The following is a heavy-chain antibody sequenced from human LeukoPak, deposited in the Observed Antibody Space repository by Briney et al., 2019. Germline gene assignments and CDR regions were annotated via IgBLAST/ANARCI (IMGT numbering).Heavy chain of an antibody. Sequence: SVKVSCKSSGFTSTNFAVQWVRQARGQRLEWIGWIIVGSGATKCAQDFQERVTITRDLSTSTLYMELRSLTSEDTAVYYCAADLSNPRMGASYLDSWGQGTLVTVSS. CDR1: GFTSTNFA. CDR2: IIVGSGAT. D-gene: IGHD3-16*01. CDR3: AADLSNPRMGASYLDS. J-gene: IGHJ4*02. V-gene: IGHV1-58*01.